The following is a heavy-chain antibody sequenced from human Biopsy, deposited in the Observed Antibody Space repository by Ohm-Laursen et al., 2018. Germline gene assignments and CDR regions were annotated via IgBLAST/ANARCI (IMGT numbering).Heavy chain of an antibody. D-gene: IGHD3-10*01. Sequence: SSVKVSCKTSGYTFTSYEINWVRQATGQGLEWMGWMNPDSGDTGYAQNFQGRVTMTRNTSISTAYMELSSLRSEDTAVYFCARADPPLFYYGSGSSNWFDPWGQGTLVTVSS. CDR3: ARADPPLFYYGSGSSNWFDP. V-gene: IGHV1-8*01. CDR1: GYTFTSYE. CDR2: MNPDSGDT. J-gene: IGHJ5*02.